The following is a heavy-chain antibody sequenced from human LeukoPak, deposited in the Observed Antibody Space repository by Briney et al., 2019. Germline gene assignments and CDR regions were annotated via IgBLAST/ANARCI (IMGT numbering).Heavy chain of an antibody. CDR2: ISGSGDST. D-gene: IGHD3-22*01. J-gene: IGHJ4*02. CDR3: AKNSAGYSSMDY. Sequence: PGEALRPSCAASGLTLTSYAMSWVRQAPEKGREWVAAISGSGDSTSYANSVKGRFTISRDNSKNTLFLQMNSLSAEDTAVYYCAKNSAGYSSMDYWGQGALVTVSS. V-gene: IGHV3-23*01. CDR1: GLTLTSYA.